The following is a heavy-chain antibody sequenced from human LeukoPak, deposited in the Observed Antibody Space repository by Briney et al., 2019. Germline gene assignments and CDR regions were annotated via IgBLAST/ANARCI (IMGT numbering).Heavy chain of an antibody. J-gene: IGHJ5*02. CDR3: AKIEVGRFDP. CDR2: IYDRGST. V-gene: IGHV4-59*11. CDR1: GASISSHY. D-gene: IGHD1-26*01. Sequence: SETLSLTCTVTGASISSHYWCWIRQTPGTGLEWIGDIYDRGSTTYNPSLKSRVSISVDTSRNQFSLNLRSVTAADTAVYYCAKIEVGRFDPWGQGTLVTVSS.